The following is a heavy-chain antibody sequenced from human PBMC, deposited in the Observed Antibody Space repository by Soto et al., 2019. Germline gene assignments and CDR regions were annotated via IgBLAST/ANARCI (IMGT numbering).Heavy chain of an antibody. CDR3: ARSWPVYGSGHNLFDS. D-gene: IGHD3-10*01. J-gene: IGHJ5*01. CDR2: IYSSGST. Sequence: SETLSLTCTVSGGSISPYYWSWIRQPPGKGLECIGYIYSSGSTNYNPSLKSRVTISVDTSKNQFSLKLTSVTAADTAVYYCARSWPVYGSGHNLFDSWGQGSLVIVSS. V-gene: IGHV4-59*12. CDR1: GGSISPYY.